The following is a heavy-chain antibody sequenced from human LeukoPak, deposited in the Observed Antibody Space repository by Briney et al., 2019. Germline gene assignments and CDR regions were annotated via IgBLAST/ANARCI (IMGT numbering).Heavy chain of an antibody. J-gene: IGHJ5*02. D-gene: IGHD3-10*01. V-gene: IGHV1-69*05. Sequence: SVKVSFKASGGTFSSYAISWVRQAPGQGLEWMGGIIPIFGTANYAQKFQGRVTITTDESTSTAYMELSSLRSEDTAVYYCARAYGSGMVIWFDPWGQGTLVTVSS. CDR2: IIPIFGTA. CDR1: GGTFSSYA. CDR3: ARAYGSGMVIWFDP.